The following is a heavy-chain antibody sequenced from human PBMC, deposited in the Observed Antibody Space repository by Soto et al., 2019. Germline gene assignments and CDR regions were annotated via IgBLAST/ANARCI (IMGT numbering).Heavy chain of an antibody. V-gene: IGHV3-23*01. D-gene: IGHD3-10*01. CDR1: GFTFSSYA. CDR2: ITGGAGGT. CDR3: ANRGNPGY. Sequence: GESLKISCAASGFTFSSYAMNWVRQAPGKGLEWVSTITGGAGGTYYADSVKGRFTISRDNSKNTLYLQMNSLRAEDTAVYYCANRGNPGYWGQGTLVTVSS. J-gene: IGHJ4*02.